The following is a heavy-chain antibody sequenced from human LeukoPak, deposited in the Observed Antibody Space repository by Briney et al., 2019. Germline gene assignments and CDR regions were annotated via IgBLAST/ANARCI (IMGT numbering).Heavy chain of an antibody. J-gene: IGHJ5*02. D-gene: IGHD1-7*01. Sequence: SETLSLTCTVSDGSISSGGYYWSWIRQHPGKGLEWIGYIYYSGSTYYNPSLKSRVTISVDTSKNQFSLKLSSVTAADTAVYYCARDIPTGTRFDPWGQGTLVTVSS. CDR3: ARDIPTGTRFDP. CDR2: IYYSGST. CDR1: DGSISSGGYY. V-gene: IGHV4-31*03.